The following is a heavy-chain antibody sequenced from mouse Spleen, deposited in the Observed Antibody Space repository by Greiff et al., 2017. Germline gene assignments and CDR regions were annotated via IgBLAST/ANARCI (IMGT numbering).Heavy chain of an antibody. Sequence: EVKVEESGGGLVQPGGSMKLSCAASGFTFSDAWMDWVRQSPEKGLEWVAEIRNKANNHATYYAESVKGRFTISRDDSKSSVYLQMNSLRAEDTGIYYCTYSTYYYGSSYVGFAYWGQGTLVTVSA. CDR1: GFTFSDAW. CDR3: TYSTYYYGSSYVGFAY. J-gene: IGHJ3*01. V-gene: IGHV6-6*01. CDR2: IRNKANNHAT. D-gene: IGHD1-1*01.